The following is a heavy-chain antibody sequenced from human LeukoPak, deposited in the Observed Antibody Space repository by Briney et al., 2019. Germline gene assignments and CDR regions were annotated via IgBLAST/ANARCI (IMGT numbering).Heavy chain of an antibody. CDR3: ARDRYSGYSSTYFDY. D-gene: IGHD6-13*01. CDR2: INAGNGNT. CDR1: GYTFTSYA. J-gene: IGHJ4*02. Sequence: ASVKVSCMASGYTFTSYAMHWVRQAPGQRLEWMGWINAGNGNTKYSQKFQGRVTITRDTSASTAYMELSSLRSEDTAVYYCARDRYSGYSSTYFDYWGQGTLVTVSS. V-gene: IGHV1-3*01.